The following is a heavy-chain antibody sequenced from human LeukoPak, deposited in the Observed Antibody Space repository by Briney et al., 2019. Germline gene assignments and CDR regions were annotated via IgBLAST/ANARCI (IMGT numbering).Heavy chain of an antibody. Sequence: GASVKVSCKASGYTLIDYYLHLVRQAPGQGLGRVAVINLNDSNTNYAQQFQGRVSMTRDTSTSTVYMELSSLRSDDTAVYYCAFTYGSGSYYYYYYYGMDVWGQGTTVTVSS. CDR3: AFTYGSGSYYYYYYYGMDV. CDR2: INLNDSNT. J-gene: IGHJ6*02. CDR1: GYTLIDYY. V-gene: IGHV1-46*01. D-gene: IGHD3-10*01.